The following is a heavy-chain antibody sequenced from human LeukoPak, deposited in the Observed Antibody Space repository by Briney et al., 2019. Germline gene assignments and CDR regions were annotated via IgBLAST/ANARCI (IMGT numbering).Heavy chain of an antibody. CDR2: ISYDGSNK. V-gene: IGHV3-30-3*01. CDR1: GFTFSSYA. Sequence: GGSLRLSCAASGFTFSSYAMHWVRQAPGKGLEWVAAISYDGSNKYYADSVKGRFTISRDNSKNTLYLQMNSLRAEDTAVYYCARDPHYSNYVLGGGLDYWGQGTLVTVSS. CDR3: ARDPHYSNYVLGGGLDY. D-gene: IGHD4-11*01. J-gene: IGHJ4*02.